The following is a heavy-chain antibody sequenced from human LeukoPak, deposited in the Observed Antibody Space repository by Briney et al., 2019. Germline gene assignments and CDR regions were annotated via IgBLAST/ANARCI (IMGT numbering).Heavy chain of an antibody. J-gene: IGHJ4*02. D-gene: IGHD6-13*01. V-gene: IGHV4-59*12. CDR3: ARGTIAAAGIDY. CDR2: IYYSGST. Sequence: SETLSLTCTVSGGSISSYYWSWIRQPPGKGLEWIGYIYYSGSTNYNPSLKSRVTISVDKSKNQFSLKLSSVTAADTAVYYCARGTIAAAGIDYWGQGTLVTVSS. CDR1: GGSISSYY.